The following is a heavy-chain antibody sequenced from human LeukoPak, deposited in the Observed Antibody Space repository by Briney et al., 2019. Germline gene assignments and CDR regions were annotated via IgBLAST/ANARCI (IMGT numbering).Heavy chain of an antibody. CDR3: ARANNWNYPYYFDY. V-gene: IGHV3-11*01. J-gene: IGHJ4*01. D-gene: IGHD1-7*01. CDR1: GFTFHDYY. CDR2: ISSSATTT. Sequence: GGSLRLSCAASGFTFHDYYVSWIRQAPGKGLEWVSYISSSATTTYYADSVKGRFTISRDNTKKSLYLQLTSLRAEDTAVYYCARANNWNYPYYFDYWGHGTLVTVSS.